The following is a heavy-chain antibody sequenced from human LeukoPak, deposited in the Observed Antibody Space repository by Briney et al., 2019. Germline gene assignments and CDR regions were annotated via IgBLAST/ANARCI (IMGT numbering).Heavy chain of an antibody. CDR2: IKHDGSEK. CDR3: ARALGYCSGGSCYPFDH. V-gene: IGHV3-7*02. D-gene: IGHD2-15*01. J-gene: IGHJ4*02. Sequence: GGSLRLSCAAPGFSFSSYWMSWVRQAPGKGLEWVANIKHDGSEKYCVDSLKGRFSISRDNAKNSLYLQMNSLRAEDTAVYYCARALGYCSGGSCYPFDHWGQGTPVTVSS. CDR1: GFSFSSYW.